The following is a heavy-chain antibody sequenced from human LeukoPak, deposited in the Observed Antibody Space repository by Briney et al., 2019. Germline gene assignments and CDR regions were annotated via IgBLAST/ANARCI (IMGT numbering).Heavy chain of an antibody. CDR2: INPSGGST. Sequence: GASVKVSCKASGYTFTSYYMHWVRQAPGQGLEWMGIINPSGGSTSYAQKFQGRVTMTRDTSTSTVYKELSSLRSEDTAVYYCARDWEWELIFDYWGQGTLVTVSS. J-gene: IGHJ4*02. D-gene: IGHD1-26*01. CDR3: ARDWEWELIFDY. V-gene: IGHV1-46*01. CDR1: GYTFTSYY.